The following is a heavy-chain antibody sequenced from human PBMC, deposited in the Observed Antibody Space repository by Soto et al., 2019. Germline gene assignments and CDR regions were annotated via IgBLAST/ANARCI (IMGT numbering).Heavy chain of an antibody. CDR1: GYSITSHY. D-gene: IGHD3-10*02. CDR3: ASSDVRIRPIDY. CDR2: INPSDGST. Sequence: ASVKVSCKASGYSITSHYMQWVRQACGQGLEWMGIINPSDGSTKYAQKFQGRVSMTGDTSASTVYMELSSLRSEDTAVYFCASSDVRIRPIDYSGQ. J-gene: IGHJ4*02. V-gene: IGHV1-46*01.